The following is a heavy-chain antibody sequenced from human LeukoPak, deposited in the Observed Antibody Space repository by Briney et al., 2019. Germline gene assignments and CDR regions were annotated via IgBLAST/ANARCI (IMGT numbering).Heavy chain of an antibody. D-gene: IGHD6-19*01. Sequence: GGSLRLSCAASGFTFSSYGMHWVRQAPGKGLEWVAVISYDGSNKYYADPVKGRFTISRDNSKNTLYLQMNSLRAEDTAVYHCAKSMGQWLPPDYWGQGTLVTVSS. J-gene: IGHJ4*02. CDR3: AKSMGQWLPPDY. CDR1: GFTFSSYG. V-gene: IGHV3-30*18. CDR2: ISYDGSNK.